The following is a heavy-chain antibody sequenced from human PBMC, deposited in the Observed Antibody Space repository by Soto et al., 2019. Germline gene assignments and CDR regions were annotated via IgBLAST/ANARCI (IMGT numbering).Heavy chain of an antibody. D-gene: IGHD6-25*01. CDR1: GFTFRNYN. CDR2: ISGASGTI. CDR3: ARDCGHRYRLAV. J-gene: IGHJ6*02. Sequence: GGSLRLSCAASGFTFRNYNMNWVRQAPGKGLEWLSYISGASGTIYYADSMQGRFTISRDNAKNSLYLQMNSLRAEDTAMYYCARDCGHRYRLAVWGQGTTVTVSS. V-gene: IGHV3-48*01.